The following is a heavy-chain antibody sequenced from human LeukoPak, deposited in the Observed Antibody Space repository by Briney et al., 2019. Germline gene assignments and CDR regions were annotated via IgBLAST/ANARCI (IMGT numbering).Heavy chain of an antibody. CDR3: ARVDGSGSYYNAVDS. CDR1: GYTFTSSY. J-gene: IGHJ4*02. Sequence: ASVKVSCKASGYTFTSSYMHWVRQAPGQGLEWMGIINPSGGSTSYAQKFQGRVTMTRDMSTSTVYMELSSLRSEDTAVYYCARVDGSGSYYNAVDSWGQGTLVTVSS. D-gene: IGHD3-10*01. V-gene: IGHV1-46*01. CDR2: INPSGGST.